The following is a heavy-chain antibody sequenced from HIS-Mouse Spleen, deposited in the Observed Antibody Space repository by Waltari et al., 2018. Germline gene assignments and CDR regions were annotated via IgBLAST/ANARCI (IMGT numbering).Heavy chain of an antibody. CDR3: ARDRYWYFDL. Sequence: VQLVEYGGGLVQPGGSLGLWGAACGVPFMSYCKGWVRQASGKGLEWVANIKQDGSEKYYVDSVKGRFTISRDNAKNSLYLQMNSLRAEDTAVYYCARDRYWYFDLWGRGTLVTVSS. V-gene: IGHV3-7*01. CDR1: GVPFMSYC. J-gene: IGHJ2*01. CDR2: IKQDGSEK.